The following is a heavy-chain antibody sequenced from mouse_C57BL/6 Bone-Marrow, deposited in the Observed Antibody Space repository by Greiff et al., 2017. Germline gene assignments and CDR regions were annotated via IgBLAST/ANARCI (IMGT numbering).Heavy chain of an antibody. D-gene: IGHD2-3*01. CDR1: GFTFSSYA. V-gene: IGHV5-4*03. CDR3: ARGRWLGGVWFAY. CDR2: ISDGGSYT. Sequence: EVKLVESGGGLVKPGGSLKLSCAASGFTFSSYAMSWVRQTPEKRLEWVATISDGGSYTYYPDNVKGRFTISRDNAKNNLYLQMSHLKSEDTAMYYCARGRWLGGVWFAYWGQGTLVTVSA. J-gene: IGHJ3*01.